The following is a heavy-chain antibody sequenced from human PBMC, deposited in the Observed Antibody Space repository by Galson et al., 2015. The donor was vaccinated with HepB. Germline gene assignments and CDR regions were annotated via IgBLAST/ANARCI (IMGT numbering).Heavy chain of an antibody. CDR3: TRDPRSSGSYWHSYYGMDV. Sequence: SLRLSCAASGFTFGDYAMSWVRQAPGKGLEWVGFIGSKAYGGTTEYAASVKGRFTISRDDSKSIAYLQMNSLKTEDTAVYYCTRDPRSSGSYWHSYYGMDVWGQGTTVTVSS. CDR2: IGSKAYGGTT. D-gene: IGHD5-12*01. CDR1: GFTFGDYA. J-gene: IGHJ6*02. V-gene: IGHV3-49*04.